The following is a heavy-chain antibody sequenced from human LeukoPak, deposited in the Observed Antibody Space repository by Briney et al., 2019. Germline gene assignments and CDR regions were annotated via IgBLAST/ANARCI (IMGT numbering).Heavy chain of an antibody. V-gene: IGHV4-34*01. CDR1: GGSFSGYY. CDR2: INHSGST. J-gene: IGHJ6*04. D-gene: IGHD6-13*01. CDR3: ARAPLGYLMDV. Sequence: PSETLSLTCAVCGGSFSGYYWSWIRQPPGKGLEWIGEINHSGSTNYNPSLKSRVTISVDTSKNQFSLKLSSVTAADTAVYYCARAPLGYLMDVWGKGTTVTVSS.